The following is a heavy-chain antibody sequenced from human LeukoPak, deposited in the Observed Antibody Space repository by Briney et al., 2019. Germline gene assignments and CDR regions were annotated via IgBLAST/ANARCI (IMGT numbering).Heavy chain of an antibody. Sequence: SETLSLTCTVSGGSISSYYWSWIRQPPGKGLEWIGYIYYSGSTNYNPSLKSRVTISVDTSKNQFSLKLSSVTAADTAVYYCARHLRYYGSGSYSGLNYFDYWGQGTLVTVSS. J-gene: IGHJ4*02. CDR2: IYYSGST. V-gene: IGHV4-59*08. CDR1: GGSISSYY. D-gene: IGHD3-10*01. CDR3: ARHLRYYGSGSYSGLNYFDY.